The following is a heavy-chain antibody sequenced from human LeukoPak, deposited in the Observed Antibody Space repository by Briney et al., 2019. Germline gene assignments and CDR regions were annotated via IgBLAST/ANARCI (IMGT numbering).Heavy chain of an antibody. D-gene: IGHD2-8*01. J-gene: IGHJ6*03. CDR1: GFTFSSYG. CDR2: ITRGSIYT. V-gene: IGHV3-21*01. Sequence: PGRSLRLSCAASGFTFSSYGMHWVRQAPGKGLEWVSSITRGSIYTFYADSVKGRFTISRDNAKNSLSLQMNSLRAEDTAVYYCARDGTVLMVYAKPYYYYLDVWGKGTTVIVSS. CDR3: ARDGTVLMVYAKPYYYYLDV.